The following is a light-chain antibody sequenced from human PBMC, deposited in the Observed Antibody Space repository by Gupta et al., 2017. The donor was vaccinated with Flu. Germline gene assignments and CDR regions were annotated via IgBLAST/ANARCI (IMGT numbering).Light chain of an antibody. CDR2: KIS. CDR1: QSLVHSDGNTY. V-gene: IGKV2-24*01. CDR3: RQATQFPRT. J-gene: IGKJ1*01. Sequence: DVVMTQTPLSSPVTLGQPASISCRSSQSLVHSDGNTYLSWLHQRPGQPPRLLLYKISNRIYGVPDRFSGSGAGTDFTLQITRVEAEDVGVYYCRQATQFPRTFGQGTRVEVK.